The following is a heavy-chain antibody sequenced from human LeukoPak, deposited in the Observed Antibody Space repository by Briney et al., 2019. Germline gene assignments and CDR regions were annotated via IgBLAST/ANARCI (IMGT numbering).Heavy chain of an antibody. J-gene: IGHJ4*02. CDR3: ARGLCGGDCYDY. V-gene: IGHV3-21*01. D-gene: IGHD2-21*01. CDR2: ISSSSNY. Sequence: GGSLRLSCAASGFTFSGYHLNWVRQAPGKGLEWVSSISSSSNYYADSVKGRFTISRDNAKNSVDLQMNSLRAEDTAVYYCARGLCGGDCYDYWGQGTLVTVSS. CDR1: GFTFSGYH.